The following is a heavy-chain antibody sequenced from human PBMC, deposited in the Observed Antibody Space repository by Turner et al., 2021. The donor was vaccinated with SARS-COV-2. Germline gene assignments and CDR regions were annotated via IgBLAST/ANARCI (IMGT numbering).Heavy chain of an antibody. CDR2: IYSGGST. J-gene: IGHJ5*02. D-gene: IGHD4-17*01. CDR3: ARQLTTVTTWFDP. Sequence: EVQLVESGGGLIQPGGALRLSCAASGFTVSSNYMSWVRQAPGKWLEWVSVIYSGGSTYDADAVKGRFTISRDNSKNTLYLQINSLRAEDTAVYYCARQLTTVTTWFDPWGQGTLVTVSS. V-gene: IGHV3-53*01. CDR1: GFTVSSNY.